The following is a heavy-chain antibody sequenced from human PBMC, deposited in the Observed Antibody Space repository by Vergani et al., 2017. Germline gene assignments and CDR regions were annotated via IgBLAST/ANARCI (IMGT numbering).Heavy chain of an antibody. CDR2: ISYDGSNK. J-gene: IGHJ5*02. Sequence: VQLVESGGGVVQPGRSLRLSCAASGFTFSSYDMHWVRQAPGKGLEWVAVISYDGSNKYYADSVKGRFTISRDNSKNTLYLQMNSLRAEDTAVYYCAKESSGWDNWFDPWGQGTLVTVSS. CDR1: GFTFSSYD. D-gene: IGHD6-19*01. CDR3: AKESSGWDNWFDP. V-gene: IGHV3-30*18.